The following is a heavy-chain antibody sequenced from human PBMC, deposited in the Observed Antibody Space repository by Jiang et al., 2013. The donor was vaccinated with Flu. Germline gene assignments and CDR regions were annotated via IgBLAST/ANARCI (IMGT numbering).Heavy chain of an antibody. CDR3: ASHLGASGFDY. Sequence: TSYDINWVRQATGQGLEWMGWMNPNSGNTGYAQKFQGRVTMTRNTSISTAYMELSSLRSEDTAVYYCASHLGASGFDYWGQGTLVTVSS. CDR1: TSYD. CDR2: MNPNSGNT. D-gene: IGHD1-26*01. V-gene: IGHV1-8*01. J-gene: IGHJ4*02.